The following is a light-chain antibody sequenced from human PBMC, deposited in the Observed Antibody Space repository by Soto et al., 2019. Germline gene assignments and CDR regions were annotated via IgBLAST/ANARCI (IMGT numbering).Light chain of an antibody. Sequence: QSALTQPASVSGSPGQSITISFTGTTSDVGAYNYVSWYQQHPGKAPKVMIYEVSNRPSGVSSRFSGSKSGNTASLTISGLQAEDEADYFCGSYTGSIYVFGNGTKLTVL. CDR3: GSYTGSIYV. CDR2: EVS. CDR1: TSDVGAYNY. J-gene: IGLJ1*01. V-gene: IGLV2-14*01.